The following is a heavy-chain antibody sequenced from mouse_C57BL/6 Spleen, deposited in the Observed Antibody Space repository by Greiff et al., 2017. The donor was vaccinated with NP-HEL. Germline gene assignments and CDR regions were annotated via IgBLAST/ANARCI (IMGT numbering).Heavy chain of an antibody. CDR2: ISSGSSTI. D-gene: IGHD2-4*01. CDR3: ASNYDYDDYYAMDY. J-gene: IGHJ4*01. V-gene: IGHV5-17*01. Sequence: EVQLVESGGGLVKPGGSLKLSCAASGFTFSDYGMHWVRQAPEKGLEWVAYISSGSSTIYYADTVKGRFTISRDNAKNTLFLQMTSLRSEDTAMYYCASNYDYDDYYAMDYWGQGTSVTVSS. CDR1: GFTFSDYG.